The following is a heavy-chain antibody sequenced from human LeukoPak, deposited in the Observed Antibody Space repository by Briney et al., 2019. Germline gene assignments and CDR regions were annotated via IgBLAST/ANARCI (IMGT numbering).Heavy chain of an antibody. J-gene: IGHJ4*02. D-gene: IGHD1-26*01. Sequence: GGSLRLSCAASGFSLSVYAMNWVRQAPGKGLEWVSSFGGSGGGPWHAASVKGRFSISRDNSKNTLYLQMSSLSDEDTALYYCAKARAATVNDPADYWGQGILATVSS. CDR3: AKARAATVNDPADY. CDR1: GFSLSVYA. CDR2: FGGSGGGP. V-gene: IGHV3-23*01.